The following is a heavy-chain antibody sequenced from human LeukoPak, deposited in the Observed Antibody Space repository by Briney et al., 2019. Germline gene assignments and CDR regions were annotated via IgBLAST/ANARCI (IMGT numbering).Heavy chain of an antibody. CDR1: GFTFSTYA. D-gene: IGHD5-12*01. CDR3: TTGGSPHYYYYGMDV. CDR2: IKSKTDGGTT. V-gene: IGHV3-15*07. Sequence: GGSLRLSCAASGFTFSTYAMDWVRQAPGKGLEWVGRIKSKTDGGTTDYAAPVKGRFTISRDDSKNTLYLQMNSLKTEDTAIYYCTTGGSPHYYYYGMDVWGQGTTVTVSS. J-gene: IGHJ6*02.